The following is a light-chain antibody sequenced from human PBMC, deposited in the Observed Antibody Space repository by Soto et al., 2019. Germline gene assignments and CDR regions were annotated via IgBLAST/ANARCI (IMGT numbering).Light chain of an antibody. V-gene: IGKV3-11*01. CDR3: QQRRIWPPIT. CDR1: QNIGNY. CDR2: DAS. Sequence: EIVLTQYPSTRSLSPGERATLSCKASQNIGNYLAWYQQKPGQAPRLLIYDASSRATGIPARFSGSGSGTDFTLTITSLEPEDFAVYYCQQRRIWPPITFGQGTRLENK. J-gene: IGKJ5*01.